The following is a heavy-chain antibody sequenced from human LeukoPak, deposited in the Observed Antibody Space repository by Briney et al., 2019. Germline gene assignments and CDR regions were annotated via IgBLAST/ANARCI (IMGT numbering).Heavy chain of an antibody. D-gene: IGHD5-12*01. CDR1: GYTFTSYD. V-gene: IGHV1-8*01. CDR3: ARGSKKRVAYSGLSRSLTFYYYMDV. J-gene: IGHJ6*03. Sequence: GASVKVSCKASGYTFTSYDINWVRQATGQGLGWMGWMNPNSGNTGYAQKFQGRVTMTRNTSISTAYMELSSLRSEDTAVYYCARGSKKRVAYSGLSRSLTFYYYMDVWGKGTTVTISS. CDR2: MNPNSGNT.